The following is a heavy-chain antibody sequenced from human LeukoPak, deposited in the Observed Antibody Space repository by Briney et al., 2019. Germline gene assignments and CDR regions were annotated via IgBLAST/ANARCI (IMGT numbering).Heavy chain of an antibody. V-gene: IGHV1-2*06. CDR3: ARYGKGPAHMDV. J-gene: IGHJ6*03. D-gene: IGHD1-26*01. CDR2: INPNSGGT. CDR1: GYTFTGYY. Sequence: ASVKVSCKASGYTFTGYYMHWVRQAPGQGLEWMGRINPNSGGTNYAQKFQGRVTMTRDTSISAAYMELSRLRSDDTAVYYCARYGKGPAHMDVWGKGTTVTVSS.